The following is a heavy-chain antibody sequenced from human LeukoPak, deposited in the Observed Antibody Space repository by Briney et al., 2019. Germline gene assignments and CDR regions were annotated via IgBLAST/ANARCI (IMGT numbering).Heavy chain of an antibody. V-gene: IGHV3-74*01. J-gene: IGHJ4*02. CDR1: GSTFSSYW. CDR3: GRDNTGSVDY. Sequence: GGSLRLSCAASGSTFSSYWMIWVRQAPGKGLVYVSHMNTDGSTTNYVDSVKGRFTISRDNAKNTLYLQMDSLRAEDTAVYYCGRDNTGSVDYWGQGTLVTVSS. D-gene: IGHD3-10*01. CDR2: MNTDGSTT.